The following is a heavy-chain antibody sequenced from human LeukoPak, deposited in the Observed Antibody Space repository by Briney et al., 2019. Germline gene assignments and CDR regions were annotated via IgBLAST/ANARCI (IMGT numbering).Heavy chain of an antibody. D-gene: IGHD2-21*01. CDR3: ARADRLHGGPYLIGP. V-gene: IGHV1-2*02. CDR2: INPNSGGT. CDR1: GYSFTDYY. J-gene: IGHJ5*02. Sequence: ASVRVSCKTSGYSFTDYYMHWVRQAPGQGLEWMGWINPNSGGTSSAQKFQGRVTMTRDTSITTVYMEVSWLTSDDTAIYYCARADRLHGGPYLIGPWGQGTLVTVSS.